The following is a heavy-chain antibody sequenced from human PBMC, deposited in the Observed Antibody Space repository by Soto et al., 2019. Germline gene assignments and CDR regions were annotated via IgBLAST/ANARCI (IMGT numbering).Heavy chain of an antibody. CDR1: GYTFTSYA. V-gene: IGHV1-3*01. CDR2: INAGNGNT. D-gene: IGHD2-2*01. Sequence: ASVKVSCKASGYTFTSYAMHWVRQAPGQRLEWMGWINAGNGNTKYSQKFQGRVTITRDTSASTAYMELSSLRSEDTAVYYCARESPTSTFLDSWGQGTLVTVSS. CDR3: ARESPTSTFLDS. J-gene: IGHJ4*02.